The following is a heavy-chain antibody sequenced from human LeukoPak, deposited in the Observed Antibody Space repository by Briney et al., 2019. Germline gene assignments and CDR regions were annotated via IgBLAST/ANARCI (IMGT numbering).Heavy chain of an antibody. CDR1: GYNFTTYW. J-gene: IGHJ4*02. D-gene: IGHD5-12*01. CDR3: ARVSGYDFDDF. CDR2: IYPGDSDT. Sequence: GESLKISCKASGYNFTTYWIGWVRQMPDKGLEWMGIIYPGDSDTRYSPSFQGQVTISADKSIKTAYLQWSSLKASDTAMYYCARVSGYDFDDFWGQGTLVTVSS. V-gene: IGHV5-51*01.